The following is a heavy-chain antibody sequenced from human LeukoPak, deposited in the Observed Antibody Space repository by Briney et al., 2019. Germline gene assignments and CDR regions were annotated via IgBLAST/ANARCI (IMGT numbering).Heavy chain of an antibody. Sequence: SGTLSLTCAVSGGSISSSNWWSWVRQPPGKGLEWIGEIYHSGSTNYNPSLKSRVTISVDWSKNQFSLKLSSNCASSEKDEVLRFLEWSPGFDYWGQGTLVTVSS. J-gene: IGHJ4*02. D-gene: IGHD3-3*01. CDR3: RFLEWSPGFDY. V-gene: IGHV4-4*02. CDR1: GGSISSSNW. CDR2: IYHSGST.